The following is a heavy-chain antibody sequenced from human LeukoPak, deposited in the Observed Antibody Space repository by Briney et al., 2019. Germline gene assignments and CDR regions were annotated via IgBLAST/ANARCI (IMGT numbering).Heavy chain of an antibody. D-gene: IGHD6-19*01. V-gene: IGHV4-59*01. Sequence: SDTLSLTCTVSGGSISSYYWSWIRQPPGNGLEWIGYIYYSGSTNYNPSLKSRVTISVDTSKNQFSLRLTSVTAADTAVYYCARDAVAGTGYNWFDPWGQGTLVTVSS. J-gene: IGHJ5*02. CDR3: ARDAVAGTGYNWFDP. CDR2: IYYSGST. CDR1: GGSISSYY.